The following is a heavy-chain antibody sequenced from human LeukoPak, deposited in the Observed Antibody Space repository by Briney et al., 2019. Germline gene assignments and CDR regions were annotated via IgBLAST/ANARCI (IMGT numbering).Heavy chain of an antibody. D-gene: IGHD2-8*01. CDR1: GGSFSGYS. J-gene: IGHJ5*02. CDR2: INHSGGT. Sequence: SETLSLTCAVYGGSFSGYSWNWIRQPPVKGLEWIGEINHSGGTNYNPSLKSRVTISADTSKNQFSLKLSSVTAADTAVYYCAQNGQSGFSFDPWGQGTLVTVSS. CDR3: AQNGQSGFSFDP. V-gene: IGHV4-34*01.